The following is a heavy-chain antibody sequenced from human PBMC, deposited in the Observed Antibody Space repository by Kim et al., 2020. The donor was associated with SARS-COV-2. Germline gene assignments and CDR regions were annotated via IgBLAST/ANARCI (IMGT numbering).Heavy chain of an antibody. CDR3: ARHRGGSWWGDFDY. CDR2: VYHSGTT. Sequence: SETLSLTCTVSGGSISSYYWSWIRQAPGKGLEWIGYVYHSGTTNSNPSLKSRVTISVDTSKNQFSLRLSSVTAADTAVYFCARHRGGSWWGDFDYWGQGT. V-gene: IGHV4-59*08. D-gene: IGHD6-13*01. CDR1: GGSISSYY. J-gene: IGHJ4*02.